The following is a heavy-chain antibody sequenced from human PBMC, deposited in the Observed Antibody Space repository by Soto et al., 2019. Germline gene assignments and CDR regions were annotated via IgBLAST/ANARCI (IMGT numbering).Heavy chain of an antibody. J-gene: IGHJ4*02. CDR2: INPSGGST. CDR3: ARAYNLRLSSSGVGY. V-gene: IGHV1-46*01. D-gene: IGHD6-6*01. CDR1: GYTFTSYY. Sequence: ASVKVSCKASGYTFTSYYMHWVRQAPGQGLEWMGIINPSGGSTSYAQKFQGRVTMTRDTSTSTVYMELSSLRSEDTAVYYCARAYNLRLSSSGVGYWGQGTLGTVSS.